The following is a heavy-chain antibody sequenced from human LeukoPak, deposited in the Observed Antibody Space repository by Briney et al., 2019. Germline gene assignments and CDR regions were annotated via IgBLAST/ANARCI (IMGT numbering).Heavy chain of an antibody. J-gene: IGHJ6*02. CDR1: GGSISSYY. Sequence: PSETLSLTCTVSGGSISSYYWSWIRQPPGKGLEWIGYSYYSGSTNYNPSLKSRVTISVDTSKNQFSLNLSSVTAADTAVYYCARDQGYGMDVWGQGTTVTVSS. V-gene: IGHV4-59*01. CDR3: ARDQGYGMDV. CDR2: SYYSGST.